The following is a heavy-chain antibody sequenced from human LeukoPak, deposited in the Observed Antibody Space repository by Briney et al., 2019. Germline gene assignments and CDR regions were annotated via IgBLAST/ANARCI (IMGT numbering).Heavy chain of an antibody. J-gene: IGHJ5*02. CDR1: GGSISSSSYY. CDR3: ARVRDGDYGYIGFDP. V-gene: IGHV4-39*07. CDR2: IYYSGST. Sequence: SETLSLTCTVSGGSISSSSYYWGWIRQPPGTGLEWIGSIYYSGSTCYNPSLKSRVTISVDTSKNQFSLKLSSVTATDTAVYHCARVRDGDYGYIGFDPWGQGTLVTVSS. D-gene: IGHD4-17*01.